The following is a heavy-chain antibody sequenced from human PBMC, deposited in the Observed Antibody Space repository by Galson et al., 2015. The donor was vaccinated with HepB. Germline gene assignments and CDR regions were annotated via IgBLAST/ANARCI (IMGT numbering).Heavy chain of an antibody. CDR3: AKGPPPGGYFYFDY. D-gene: IGHD5-18*01. CDR1: GFTFSNVG. J-gene: IGHJ4*02. CDR2: FSTNNGGT. V-gene: IGHV3-23*01. Sequence: SLRLSCAASGFTFSNVGMSCFRQAPGKGLEWVYTFSTNNGGTHYADSVRGRFTISRDHSKNTLSLQMNSLRDEDTAVYYCAKGPPPGGYFYFDYWGQRTLVTVSS.